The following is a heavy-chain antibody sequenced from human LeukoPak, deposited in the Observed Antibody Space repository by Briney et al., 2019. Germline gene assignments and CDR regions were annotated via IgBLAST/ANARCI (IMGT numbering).Heavy chain of an antibody. Sequence: PSQTLSLTCTVSGGSIYGGDYYWTWIRQSPGQGLQWIGYIYYTGTTYYNPSLKSRATISVDTPQDKFSLRLNSVTAADMAVYFCARGQGPGVATRRGGFDIWGQGTTVTVSS. CDR2: IYYTGTT. V-gene: IGHV4-30-4*01. J-gene: IGHJ3*02. D-gene: IGHD6-6*01. CDR1: GGSIYGGDYY. CDR3: ARGQGPGVATRRGGFDI.